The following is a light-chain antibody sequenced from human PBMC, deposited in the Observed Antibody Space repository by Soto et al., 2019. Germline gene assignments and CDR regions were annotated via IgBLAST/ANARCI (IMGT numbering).Light chain of an antibody. CDR3: QTWGTGRV. V-gene: IGLV4-69*01. Sequence: QLVLTQSPSASASLGASVKFTCTLSSGHSNYAITWHQQQPEKGPRYLMKINSDGSHTKGEGIPDRFSGSTSGAERYLTISSLQSEDEADYYCQTWGTGRVFGGGTKLTVL. CDR1: SGHSNYA. J-gene: IGLJ3*02. CDR2: INSDGSH.